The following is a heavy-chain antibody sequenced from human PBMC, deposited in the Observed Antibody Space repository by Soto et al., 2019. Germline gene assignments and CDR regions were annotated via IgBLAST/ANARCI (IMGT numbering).Heavy chain of an antibody. D-gene: IGHD6-13*01. Sequence: SETLSLTGTVSGGSISSDYWSWIRQPAGKGLEWIGRIYTSENTHYNPSLRSRISMSLXXXKXXLXLNLXSXXAAXTAVYYCARGVGRSSWTSFDSWGQGTLVTVS. V-gene: IGHV4-4*07. CDR2: IYTSENT. J-gene: IGHJ4*02. CDR1: GGSISSDY. CDR3: ARGVGRSSWTSFDS.